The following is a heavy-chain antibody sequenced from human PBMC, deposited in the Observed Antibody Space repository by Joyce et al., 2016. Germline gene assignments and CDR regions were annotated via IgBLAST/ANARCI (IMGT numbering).Heavy chain of an antibody. V-gene: IGHV4-4*02. CDR3: ARAVENLEDVGVAPGWRHMSFDP. CDR2: INQSGDT. D-gene: IGHD2-2*01. J-gene: IGHJ5*02. CDR1: GGSIRRPYW. Sequence: QVQLQESGPGLVKPSGTLSLTCAVSGGSIRRPYWGSWVRQPPGKGREWMGEINQSGDTNYNPAPQGRLSIALDKTRNQSSLKLSTVTAADTAVYFCARAVENLEDVGVAPGWRHMSFDPWGQGTLVTVSS.